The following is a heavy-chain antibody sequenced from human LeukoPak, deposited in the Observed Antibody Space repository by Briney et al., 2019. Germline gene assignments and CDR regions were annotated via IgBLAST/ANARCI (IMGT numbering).Heavy chain of an antibody. J-gene: IGHJ5*02. Sequence: GGSLRLSCAASGFTFSSYAMSWVRQAPGKGLEWVSAISGSGGSTYYADSVKGRFTISRDNSKNTLYLQMNSLRAEDTAVYYCVVRNSENRYCSGGSCYVNWFDPWGQGTLVTVSS. V-gene: IGHV3-23*01. CDR2: ISGSGGST. D-gene: IGHD2-15*01. CDR3: VVRNSENRYCSGGSCYVNWFDP. CDR1: GFTFSSYA.